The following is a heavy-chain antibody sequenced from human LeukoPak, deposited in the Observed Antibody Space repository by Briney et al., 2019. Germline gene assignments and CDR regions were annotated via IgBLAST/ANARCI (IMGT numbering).Heavy chain of an antibody. CDR1: GYTFTGYY. CDR3: ARTLVATGPHGYYYYGMDV. Sequence: ASVKVSCEASGYTFTGYYMHWVRQAPGQGLEWMGWINPNSGGTNYAQKFQGRVTMTRDTSISTAYMELSRLRSDDTAVYYCARTLVATGPHGYYYYGMDVWGQGTTVTVSS. CDR2: INPNSGGT. J-gene: IGHJ6*02. V-gene: IGHV1-2*02. D-gene: IGHD5-12*01.